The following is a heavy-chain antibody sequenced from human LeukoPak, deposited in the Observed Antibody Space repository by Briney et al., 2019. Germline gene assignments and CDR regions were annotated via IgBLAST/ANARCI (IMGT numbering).Heavy chain of an antibody. CDR1: GYTFTGYY. D-gene: IGHD3-10*01. CDR2: INPNSGGT. V-gene: IGHV1-2*02. CDR3: ARSITMVRGVIFALSYYFDY. J-gene: IGHJ4*02. Sequence: ASVKVSCKASGYTFTGYYMHWVRQAPGQGLEWVGWINPNSGGTNYAQKFQGRVTMTRDTSISTAYMELSRLRSDDTAVYYCARSITMVRGVIFALSYYFDYWGQGTLVTVSS.